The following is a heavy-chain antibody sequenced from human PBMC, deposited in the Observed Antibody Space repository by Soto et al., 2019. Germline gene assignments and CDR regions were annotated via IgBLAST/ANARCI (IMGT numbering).Heavy chain of an antibody. Sequence: QVQLVQSGAEVKKPGSSVKVSCKASGDSFNNDGVNWVRQAPGQGLEWVGGIIPHFGPAKYPQKFQGRATITADTPTKTVFMELLSLTSDDTAIYYCARGALLDLHNYFALDVWGQGTSVTVSS. D-gene: IGHD3-10*01. J-gene: IGHJ6*02. CDR2: IIPHFGPA. CDR3: ARGALLDLHNYFALDV. CDR1: GDSFNNDG. V-gene: IGHV1-69*06.